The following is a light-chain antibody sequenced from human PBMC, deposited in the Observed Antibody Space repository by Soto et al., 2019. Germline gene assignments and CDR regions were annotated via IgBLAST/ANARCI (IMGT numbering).Light chain of an antibody. CDR1: NSNIGSNK. CDR3: ATWDDSLHGYV. V-gene: IGLV1-44*01. CDR2: TSN. J-gene: IGLJ1*01. Sequence: QSLVTQPPSASGTPGQRFTISCSGSNSNIGSNKVNWYQQLPGTAPKLLIYTSNQRPSGVPDRFSGSKYGTSASLAISGLQSEDEADYYCATWDDSLHGYVFGTGTKVTVL.